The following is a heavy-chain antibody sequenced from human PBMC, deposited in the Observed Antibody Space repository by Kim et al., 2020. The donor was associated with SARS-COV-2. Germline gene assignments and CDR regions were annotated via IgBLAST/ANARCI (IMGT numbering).Heavy chain of an antibody. CDR2: ISYDGSNK. D-gene: IGHD3-22*01. V-gene: IGHV3-30*18. J-gene: IGHJ4*02. CDR1: GFTFSSYG. CDR3: AKGSGDSSGYYPDY. Sequence: GGSLRLSCAASGFTFSSYGMHWVRQAPGKGLEWAAIISYDGSNKYYADSVKGRFTISRDNSKNTLYLQMNSLRAEDRAVYYCAKGSGDSSGYYPDYWGQGTLVTVSS.